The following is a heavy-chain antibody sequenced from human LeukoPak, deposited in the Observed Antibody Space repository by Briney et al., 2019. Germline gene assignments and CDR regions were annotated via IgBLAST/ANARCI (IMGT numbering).Heavy chain of an antibody. CDR3: ARGKWLRLTNTYYFDY. J-gene: IGHJ4*02. Sequence: SQTLSLTCAISGDSVSSNSAAWNWIRQSPSRGLEWLGRTYYRSKWYNDYAVSVKSRITINPDTSKNQFSLQLNSVTPEDTAVYYCARGKWLRLTNTYYFDYWGQGTLVTVSS. D-gene: IGHD5-12*01. CDR1: GDSVSSNSAA. V-gene: IGHV6-1*01. CDR2: TYYRSKWYN.